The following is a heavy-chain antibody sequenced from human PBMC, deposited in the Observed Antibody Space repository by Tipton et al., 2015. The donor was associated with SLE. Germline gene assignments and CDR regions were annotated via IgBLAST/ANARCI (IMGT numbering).Heavy chain of an antibody. D-gene: IGHD5-24*01. CDR2: LYASGST. CDR1: GDSISSSGYY. V-gene: IGHV4-61*05. Sequence: TLSLTCTVSGDSISSSGYYWSWIRQPPGKGLEWIGYLYASGSTNYNPSLRSRVTTSVDTSKNQFSLQLNSVTPEDTAVYYCARNRDGIGFAFEIWGQGTMVTVSS. J-gene: IGHJ3*02. CDR3: ARNRDGIGFAFEI.